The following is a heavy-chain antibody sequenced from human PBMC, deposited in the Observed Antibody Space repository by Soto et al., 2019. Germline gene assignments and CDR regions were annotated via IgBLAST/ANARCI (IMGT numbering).Heavy chain of an antibody. CDR3: ARQVLNNYYYYGMDV. Sequence: GESLKISCKGSGYSFTSYWISLVRQMPGKGLEWMGRIDPSDSYTNYSPSFQGHVTISADKSISTAYLQWSSLKASDTAMYYCARQVLNNYYYYGMDVWGQGTTVTVSS. J-gene: IGHJ6*02. CDR1: GYSFTSYW. CDR2: IDPSDSYT. V-gene: IGHV5-10-1*01.